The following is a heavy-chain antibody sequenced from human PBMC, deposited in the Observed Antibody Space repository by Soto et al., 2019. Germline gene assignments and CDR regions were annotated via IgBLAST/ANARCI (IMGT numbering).Heavy chain of an antibody. V-gene: IGHV1-69*01. D-gene: IGHD4-17*01. CDR3: ASLDDYGDYVRSDAFDI. J-gene: IGHJ3*02. CDR1: GGTFSSYA. Sequence: QVQLVQSGAEVKKPGSSVKVSCKASGGTFSSYAISWVRQAPGQGLEWMGGIIPIFGTANYAQKFQGRVTITADESTSTAYMELSSLRSDDTAVYYCASLDDYGDYVRSDAFDIWGQGTMVTVSS. CDR2: IIPIFGTA.